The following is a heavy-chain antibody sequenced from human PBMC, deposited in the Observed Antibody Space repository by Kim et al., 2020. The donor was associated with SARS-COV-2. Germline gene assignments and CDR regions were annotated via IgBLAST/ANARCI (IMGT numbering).Heavy chain of an antibody. J-gene: IGHJ6*02. Sequence: ASVKVSCKVSGYTLTELSMHWVRQAPGKGLEWMGGFDPEDGETIYAQKFQGRVTMTEDTSTDTAYMELSSLRSEDTAVYYCATGVAVAGYPTNYYYYYGMDVWGHGTTVTVSS. D-gene: IGHD6-19*01. CDR2: FDPEDGET. CDR3: ATGVAVAGYPTNYYYYYGMDV. V-gene: IGHV1-24*01. CDR1: GYTLTELS.